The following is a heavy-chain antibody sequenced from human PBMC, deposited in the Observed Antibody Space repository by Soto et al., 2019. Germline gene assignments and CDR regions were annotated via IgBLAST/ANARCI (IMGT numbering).Heavy chain of an antibody. D-gene: IGHD3-16*01. CDR3: ARALPTSYRLGEPDEY. Sequence: ASVKVSCKASGYTFTSYGISWARQAPGQGLEWMGWISAYNGNTNYAQKLQGRVTMTTDTSTSTAYMELRSLRSDDTAVYYCARALPTSYRLGEPDEYWGQGTLVTVSS. CDR2: ISAYNGNT. CDR1: GYTFTSYG. V-gene: IGHV1-18*04. J-gene: IGHJ4*02.